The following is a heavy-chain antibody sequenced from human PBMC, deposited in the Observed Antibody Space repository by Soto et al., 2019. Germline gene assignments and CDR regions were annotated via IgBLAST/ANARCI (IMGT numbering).Heavy chain of an antibody. CDR2: ISYDGSNK. J-gene: IGHJ4*02. D-gene: IGHD4-4*01. Sequence: QVQLVESGGGVVQPGRSLRLSCAASGFTFSIYGMHWVRQAPGKGLEWVAVISYDGSNKYYVDSVKGRFTISRDNSKNTLYLQMNSLRAEDTAVYYCAKDSYSNYGYSDFWGQGTLVTVSS. V-gene: IGHV3-30*18. CDR3: AKDSYSNYGYSDF. CDR1: GFTFSIYG.